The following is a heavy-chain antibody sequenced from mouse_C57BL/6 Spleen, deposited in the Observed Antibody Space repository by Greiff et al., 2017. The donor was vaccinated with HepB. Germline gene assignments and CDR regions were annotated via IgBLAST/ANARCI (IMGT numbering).Heavy chain of an antibody. D-gene: IGHD5-1*01. Sequence: VQLQQSGAELVKAGASVKMSCKASGYTFTSYWMHWVKQWPGQGLEWFAETNPTNGRTYYNEKFKSKATLTVDKSSSTAYMLLSGLTFEDSAVYYCARITKLVPTYFDYWGQGTTLTVSS. CDR3: ARITKLVPTYFDY. V-gene: IGHV1S81*02. CDR2: TNPTNGRT. CDR1: GYTFTSYW. J-gene: IGHJ2*01.